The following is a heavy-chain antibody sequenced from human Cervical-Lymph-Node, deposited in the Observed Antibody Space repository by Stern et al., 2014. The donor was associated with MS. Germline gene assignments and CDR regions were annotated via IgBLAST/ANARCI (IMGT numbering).Heavy chain of an antibody. V-gene: IGHV3-53*01. CDR1: GYSVSTNY. CDR2: IYSGGST. CDR3: ARDYYDSRGYSH. Sequence: VHLVESGGGLIQPGGSLRLSCAVSGYSVSTNYMSWIRQAPGKGLEWVAVIYSGGSTYHADSVRGRFTISRDNARNTLSLQMDSLRAEDTAVYYCARDYYDSRGYSHWGQGTLVTVSS. J-gene: IGHJ4*02. D-gene: IGHD3-22*01.